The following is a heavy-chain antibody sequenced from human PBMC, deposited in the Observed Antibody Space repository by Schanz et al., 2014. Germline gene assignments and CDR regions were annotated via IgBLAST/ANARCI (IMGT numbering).Heavy chain of an antibody. Sequence: EVELAESGGGLVQPGGSLRLSCAASGFSFSDHAMDWVRQAAGKGLEWVGRVRKKEFSDDTEEYAASVRGRFTISRDDSKNVVNLQMNGLKTEDTAMYYCVREGSTTPVAGLRSFDWLGRFDYWGQGALDTVSS. CDR2: VRKKEFSDDTE. CDR1: GFSFSDHA. J-gene: IGHJ4*02. V-gene: IGHV3-72*01. D-gene: IGHD3-9*01. CDR3: VREGSTTPVAGLRSFDWLGRFDY.